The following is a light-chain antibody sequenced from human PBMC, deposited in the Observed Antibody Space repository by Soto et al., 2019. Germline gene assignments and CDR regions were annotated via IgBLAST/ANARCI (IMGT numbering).Light chain of an antibody. CDR3: AAWDDSLNGFYV. J-gene: IGLJ1*01. CDR2: SNN. Sequence: QSVLTQPPSVSGAPGQRVTISCTGSGSNIGAGYELNWYQQLPGSAPKLLIYSNNQRPSGVPDRFSGSKSGTSDSLAISGLQSEDEADYYCAAWDDSLNGFYVFGTGTKLTVL. V-gene: IGLV1-44*01. CDR1: GSNIGAGYE.